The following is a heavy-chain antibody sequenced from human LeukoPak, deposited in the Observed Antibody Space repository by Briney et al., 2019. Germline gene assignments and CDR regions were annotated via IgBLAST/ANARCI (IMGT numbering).Heavy chain of an antibody. CDR3: ARRSWGSDFDY. CDR2: IYSSGST. Sequence: SGTLSLTRSVSVGSLNNYYWTWIPPPPGKGLGWIGYIYSSGSTNYNPSLKSRFNISVDTSKNQFSLRLSSVTAADTAVYYCARRSWGSDFDYWGQGTLVTVSS. J-gene: IGHJ4*02. D-gene: IGHD3-16*01. V-gene: IGHV4-59*01. CDR1: VGSLNNYY.